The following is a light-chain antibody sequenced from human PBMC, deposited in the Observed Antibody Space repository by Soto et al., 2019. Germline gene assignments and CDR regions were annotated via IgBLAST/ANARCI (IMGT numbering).Light chain of an antibody. CDR2: DVS. Sequence: QSVLTQPASVTGFPGESLTISCTGTSSDVGGYNYVSWYQQHPGKAPKLMIYDVSNRPSGVSNRFSGSKSGNTASLTISGLQAEDEADYYCSSYTSSSTVFGTGTKVTVL. CDR1: SSDVGGYNY. V-gene: IGLV2-14*01. CDR3: SSYTSSSTV. J-gene: IGLJ1*01.